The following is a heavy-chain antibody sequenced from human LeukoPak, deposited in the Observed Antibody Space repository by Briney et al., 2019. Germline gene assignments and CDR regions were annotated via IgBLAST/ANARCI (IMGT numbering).Heavy chain of an antibody. CDR3: VRAHHPGGWFDP. V-gene: IGHV3-7*04. CDR2: INQDGGEI. CDR1: GDSISSGY. J-gene: IGHJ5*02. D-gene: IGHD3-10*01. Sequence: ETLSLTCAVSGDSISSGYWSWVRQAPGKGLEWVASINQDGGEIHYVDSVKGRFTISRDNAKNSLYLQMNSLTAEDTAVHYCVRAHHPGGWFDPWGQGTLVTVSS.